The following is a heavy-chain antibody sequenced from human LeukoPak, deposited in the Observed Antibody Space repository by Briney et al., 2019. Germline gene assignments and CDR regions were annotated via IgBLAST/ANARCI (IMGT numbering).Heavy chain of an antibody. CDR3: ASGGTYPSNFDY. J-gene: IGHJ4*02. V-gene: IGHV1-18*01. CDR2: ISAYDGDT. Sequence: ASVKVSCKASGYTFTSYGISRVRQAPGQGLEWMGWISAYDGDTNYAQKLQGRVTMTTDTSTRTAYMELRSLRSDDTAVYYCASGGTYPSNFDYWGQGTLVTVSS. D-gene: IGHD1-26*01. CDR1: GYTFTSYG.